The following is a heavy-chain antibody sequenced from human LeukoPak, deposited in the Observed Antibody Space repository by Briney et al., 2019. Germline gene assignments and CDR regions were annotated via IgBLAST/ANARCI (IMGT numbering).Heavy chain of an antibody. V-gene: IGHV4-59*01. CDR3: ARSLPWEWSGPFDI. J-gene: IGHJ3*02. CDR1: GGSISTYY. CDR2: ISYTGST. Sequence: SETLSLTCTVSGGSISTYYWSWIRQPPERGLEWIGYISYTGSTNYNPSLKSRVTISVDTSKNQFSLNLSSVTAADTAVYYCARSLPWEWSGPFDIWGQGTRVTVSS. D-gene: IGHD3-3*01.